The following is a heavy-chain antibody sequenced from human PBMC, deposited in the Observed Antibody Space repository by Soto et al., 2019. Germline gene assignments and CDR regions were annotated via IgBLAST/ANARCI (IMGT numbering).Heavy chain of an antibody. Sequence: QVHLVQSGAEVKKPGASVKVSCKCSGYTFTSYGITWVRQAPGQGLEWMGWISAHNDNTDYAQKLQGRVTVTRDTSTSTACMELRSLRSDDTAVYYCARGRYGDYWGQGALVTVSS. J-gene: IGHJ4*02. CDR1: GYTFTSYG. CDR2: ISAHNDNT. D-gene: IGHD1-1*01. CDR3: ARGRYGDY. V-gene: IGHV1-18*01.